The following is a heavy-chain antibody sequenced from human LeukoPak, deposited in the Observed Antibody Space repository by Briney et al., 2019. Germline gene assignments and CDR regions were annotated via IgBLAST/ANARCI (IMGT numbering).Heavy chain of an antibody. V-gene: IGHV4-59*08. J-gene: IGHJ4*02. Sequence: SETLSLTCTVSGDSFSYYYWSWIRQPPGKGLEWIGYIYYTGTTNYNPSLKSRLAISLDTSNNQFSLKLSSVTAADTAVYYCARRTGGSSHFDYWGQGTLVTVSS. CDR1: GDSFSYYY. CDR2: IYYTGTT. D-gene: IGHD6-6*01. CDR3: ARRTGGSSHFDY.